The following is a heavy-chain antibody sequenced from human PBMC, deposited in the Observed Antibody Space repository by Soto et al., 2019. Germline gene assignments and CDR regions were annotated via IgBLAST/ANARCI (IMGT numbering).Heavy chain of an antibody. D-gene: IGHD2-2*01. CDR2: ISSSSSTI. CDR3: ARSVSSTSCYWSSECKNWFDP. J-gene: IGHJ5*02. V-gene: IGHV3-48*01. Sequence: GGSLRLSCAASGFTFSSYSMNWVRQAPGKGLEWVSYISSSSSTIYYADSVKGRFTISRDNAKNSLYLQMNSLRAEDTAVYYCARSVSSTSCYWSSECKNWFDPWGQGTLVTVSS. CDR1: GFTFSSYS.